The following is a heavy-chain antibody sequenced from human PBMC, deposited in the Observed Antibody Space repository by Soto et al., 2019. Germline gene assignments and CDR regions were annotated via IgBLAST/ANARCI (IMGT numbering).Heavy chain of an antibody. V-gene: IGHV1-18*04. J-gene: IGHJ6*02. CDR1: GYTFTSYG. CDR2: ICAYNGNT. CDR3: ARAERGGIAARPVGMDV. Sequence: QVQLVQSGAEVKKPGASVKVSCKASGYTFTSYGISWVRQAPGQGLEWMGWICAYNGNTNYAQKLQGRVTMTTDTSTSTAYMELRSLRSDDTAVYYCARAERGGIAARPVGMDVWGQGTTVTVSS. D-gene: IGHD6-6*01.